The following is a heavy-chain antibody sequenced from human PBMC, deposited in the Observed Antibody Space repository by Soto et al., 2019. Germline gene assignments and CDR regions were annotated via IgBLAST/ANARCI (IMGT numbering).Heavy chain of an antibody. CDR2: IIPIFGTA. Sequence: GASVKVSCKASGGTFSSYAISWVRQAPGQGLERMGGIIPIFGTANYAQKFQGRVTITADESTSTAYMELSSLRSEDTAVYYCASRLITIFGVVTRYYYGMDVWGQGTTVTVSS. CDR1: GGTFSSYA. D-gene: IGHD3-3*01. J-gene: IGHJ6*02. CDR3: ASRLITIFGVVTRYYYGMDV. V-gene: IGHV1-69*13.